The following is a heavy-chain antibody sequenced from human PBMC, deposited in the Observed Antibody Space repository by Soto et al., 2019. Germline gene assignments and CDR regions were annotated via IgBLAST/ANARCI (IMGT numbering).Heavy chain of an antibody. CDR2: ISWNSGSI. V-gene: IGHV3-9*01. Sequence: EVQLVESGGGLVQPGRSLRLSCAASGFTFDDYAMHWVRQAPGKGLEWVSGISWNSGSIGYADSVKGRFTISRDNAKNSPYLQMNSLRAEDTALYYCAHDKDWNYVGWFDPWGQGTLVTVSS. CDR1: GFTFDDYA. CDR3: AHDKDWNYVGWFDP. J-gene: IGHJ5*02. D-gene: IGHD1-7*01.